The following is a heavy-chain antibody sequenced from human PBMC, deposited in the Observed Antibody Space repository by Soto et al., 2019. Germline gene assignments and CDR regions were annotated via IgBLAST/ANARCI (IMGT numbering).Heavy chain of an antibody. J-gene: IGHJ5*02. CDR3: ESKLTAGYSSSWHSFDP. D-gene: IGHD6-13*01. CDR1: GYSFTSYW. CDR2: IDPSDSYT. Sequence: GESLKISCNGSGYSFTSYWISWVRQMPGKGLEWMGRIDPSDSYTNYSPSFQGHVTISADKSISTAYLQWSSLKASDTAMYYCESKLTAGYSSSWHSFDPWGQGTLVTVSS. V-gene: IGHV5-10-1*01.